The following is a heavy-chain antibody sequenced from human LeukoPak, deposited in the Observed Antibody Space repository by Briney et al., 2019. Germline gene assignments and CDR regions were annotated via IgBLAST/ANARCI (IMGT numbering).Heavy chain of an antibody. D-gene: IGHD3-3*01. CDR1: GGSISSGDYY. CDR2: IYYSGST. CDR3: ATNRRFLEWLLFDY. J-gene: IGHJ4*01. V-gene: IGHV4-30-4*08. Sequence: SETLSLTCTVSGGSISSGDYYWSWIRQPPGKGLEWIGYIYYSGSTYYNPSLKSRVTISVDTSKNHFSLKLSSVTAADTAVYYCATNRRFLEWLLFDYWGQGTLVTVSS.